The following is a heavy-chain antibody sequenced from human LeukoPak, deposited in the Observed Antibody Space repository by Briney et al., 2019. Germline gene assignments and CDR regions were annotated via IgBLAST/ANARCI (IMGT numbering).Heavy chain of an antibody. V-gene: IGHV5-51*01. CDR2: IYPGGSET. CDR1: GYSLSSYW. J-gene: IGHJ4*02. Sequence: GESLKISCKGLGYSLSSYWNAWVRQGPGKGLEWMGIIYPGGSETRYDPSFQGQVTISADSSTSTAYLQWSSLRASDTAMYYCARASRDGYNQNFDHWGQGTLVTVSS. D-gene: IGHD5-24*01. CDR3: ARASRDGYNQNFDH.